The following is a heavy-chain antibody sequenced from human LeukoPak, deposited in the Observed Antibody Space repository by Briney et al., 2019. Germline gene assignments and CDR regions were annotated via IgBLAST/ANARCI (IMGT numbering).Heavy chain of an antibody. Sequence: GGSLRLSCAASGFTFSSYWMHWVRQAPGKGLVWVSSIKSDGSSTSYADSVRGRLTISRDNSKNTLYLQMNSLRAEDTAVYHCAKDGSGSYYNVLNWFDPWGQGTLVTVSS. D-gene: IGHD3-10*01. J-gene: IGHJ5*02. CDR1: GFTFSSYW. CDR3: AKDGSGSYYNVLNWFDP. V-gene: IGHV3-74*01. CDR2: IKSDGSST.